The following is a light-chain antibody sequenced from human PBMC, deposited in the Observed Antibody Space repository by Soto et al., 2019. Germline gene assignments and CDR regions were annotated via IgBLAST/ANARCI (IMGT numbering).Light chain of an antibody. CDR1: QSVSSY. Sequence: EIVLTQSPATLSLSPGERATLSCRASQSVSSYLAWYQQKPGQAPRLLIYDASNRATGIPARFSGSGSETDFTLTISSLEPEDFAVYYCQQRSNWPTFGQGTRLEI. CDR3: QQRSNWPT. V-gene: IGKV3-11*01. J-gene: IGKJ5*01. CDR2: DAS.